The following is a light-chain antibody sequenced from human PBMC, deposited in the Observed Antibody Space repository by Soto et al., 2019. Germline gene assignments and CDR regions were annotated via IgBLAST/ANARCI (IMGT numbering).Light chain of an antibody. J-gene: IGKJ1*01. Sequence: EIVMTQSPATLSVSPGERATLSCRASQSVSSNLAWYQQKPGQAPRFLIYGASTRATGIPARFSGSGSGTEFTLTISSLQSEDFAVYYCKQYNTWPTFGQGTKVEIK. CDR1: QSVSSN. CDR2: GAS. CDR3: KQYNTWPT. V-gene: IGKV3-15*01.